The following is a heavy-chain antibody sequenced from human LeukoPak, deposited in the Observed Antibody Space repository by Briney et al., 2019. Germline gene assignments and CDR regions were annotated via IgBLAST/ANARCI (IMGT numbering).Heavy chain of an antibody. V-gene: IGHV3-9*01. CDR2: ISWNSGSI. CDR1: GFTFDDYA. J-gene: IGHJ4*02. D-gene: IGHD3-22*01. CDR3: AKGSLFHSSGYVDY. Sequence: QAGGSLRLSCAASGFTFDDYAMHWVRQAPGKGLEWVSGISWNSGSIGYADSVKGRFTISRDNAKNSLYLQMNSLRAEDTALYYCAKGSLFHSSGYVDYWGQGTLVTVSS.